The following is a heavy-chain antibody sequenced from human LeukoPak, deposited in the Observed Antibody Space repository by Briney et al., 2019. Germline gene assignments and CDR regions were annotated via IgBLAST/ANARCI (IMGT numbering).Heavy chain of an antibody. J-gene: IGHJ6*03. Sequence: PSETLSLTCTVSGGSISSHYWSWIRQPPGKGLEWIGYVYNSGSTNYNPSLTSRVTISVDTSKNQFSLNLSSVTAADTAVYYCARPRTAISGAYYYYYIDVWGKGTTVTVSS. CDR2: VYNSGST. V-gene: IGHV4-59*08. CDR3: ARPRTAISGAYYYYYIDV. CDR1: GGSISSHY. D-gene: IGHD5-18*01.